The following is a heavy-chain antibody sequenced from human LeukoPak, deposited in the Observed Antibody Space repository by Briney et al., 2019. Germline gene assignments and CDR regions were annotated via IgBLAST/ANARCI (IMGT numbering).Heavy chain of an antibody. Sequence: SETLSLTCDVSGYSVSSGYFWGWIRQPPGKGLGWIGSIYHVGNTFYNPSLKSRVTISFDTSKNQFSLTLTSVTAADTAVYYCARSPRWFFDLWGRGTLVTVSS. CDR3: ARSPRWFFDL. J-gene: IGHJ2*01. CDR2: IYHVGNT. CDR1: GYSVSSGYF. V-gene: IGHV4-38-2*01.